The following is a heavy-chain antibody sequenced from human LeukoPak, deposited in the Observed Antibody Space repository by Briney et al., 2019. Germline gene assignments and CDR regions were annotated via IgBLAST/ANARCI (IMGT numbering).Heavy chain of an antibody. Sequence: SETLSLTCTVSGGSISSYYWSWIRQPPGKGLEWIGYIYYSGSTNYNPSLKSRVTIPVDTSKNQFSLKLSSVTAADTAVYYCARGGGFGSGYLLWGQGTLVTVSS. CDR1: GGSISSYY. CDR3: ARGGGFGSGYLL. D-gene: IGHD3-22*01. CDR2: IYYSGST. J-gene: IGHJ4*02. V-gene: IGHV4-59*01.